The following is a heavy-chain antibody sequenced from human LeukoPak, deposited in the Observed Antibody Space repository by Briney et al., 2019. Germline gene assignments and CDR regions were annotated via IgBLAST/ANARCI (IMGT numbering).Heavy chain of an antibody. Sequence: GGSLRLSCAATGFTFDDYAMHWVRQAPGKGLEWVSGISWNSGSIGYADSVKGRFTISRDNAKNSLYLQMNSLRAEDTALYYCAKDIGDYWGQGTLVTVSS. V-gene: IGHV3-9*01. D-gene: IGHD3-10*01. CDR1: GFTFDDYA. CDR2: ISWNSGSI. CDR3: AKDIGDY. J-gene: IGHJ4*02.